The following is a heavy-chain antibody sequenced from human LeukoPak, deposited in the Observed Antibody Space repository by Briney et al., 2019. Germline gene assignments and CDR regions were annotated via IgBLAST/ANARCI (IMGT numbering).Heavy chain of an antibody. CDR2: IWYDGSNK. Sequence: GGSLRLSCAASGFTFSSCGMHWVRQAPGKGLEWVAVIWYDGSNKYYADSVKGRFTISRDNSKNTLYLQMNSLRAEDTAVYYCARDPRFWFGELLDWFDPWGQGTLVTVSS. CDR3: ARDPRFWFGELLDWFDP. V-gene: IGHV3-33*08. J-gene: IGHJ5*02. CDR1: GFTFSSCG. D-gene: IGHD3-10*01.